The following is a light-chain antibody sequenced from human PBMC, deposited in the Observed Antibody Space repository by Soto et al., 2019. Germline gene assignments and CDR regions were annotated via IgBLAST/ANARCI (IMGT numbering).Light chain of an antibody. CDR3: QQYGSSPYT. Sequence: EIVLTQSPATLSLSPGERATLSCGASQSVSSSYLAWYQQKPGLAPRLLMYDASSRATGIPDRFSGSGSGTDFPLTISRLEPDDFAVYYYQQYGSSPYTFGQGTKLEIK. V-gene: IGKV3D-20*01. CDR1: QSVSSSY. J-gene: IGKJ2*01. CDR2: DAS.